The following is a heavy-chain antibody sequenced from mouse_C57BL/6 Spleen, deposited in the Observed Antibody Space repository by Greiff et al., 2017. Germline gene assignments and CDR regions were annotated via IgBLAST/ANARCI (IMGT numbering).Heavy chain of an antibody. Sequence: QVQLQQPGAELVRPGSSVKLSCKASGYTFTSYWMDWVKQRPGQGLEWIGNIYPAGSGTHYNQKFKDKATLTVDKSSSTAYMQLSSLTSEDSAVYYCARGYYGSSSWFAYWGQGTLVTVSA. CDR2: IYPAGSGT. V-gene: IGHV1-61*01. CDR3: ARGYYGSSSWFAY. J-gene: IGHJ3*01. CDR1: GYTFTSYW. D-gene: IGHD1-1*01.